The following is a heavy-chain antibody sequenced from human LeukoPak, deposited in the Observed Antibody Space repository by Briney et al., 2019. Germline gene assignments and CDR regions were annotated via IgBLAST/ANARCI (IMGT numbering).Heavy chain of an antibody. CDR3: ARQLIVVVPAAMAPNGEYYYMDV. V-gene: IGHV5-51*01. D-gene: IGHD2-2*01. J-gene: IGHJ6*03. CDR2: IYPGDSDT. Sequence: GESLKISCKGSGYSFTSYWIGWVRQMPGKGLEWMGIIYPGDSDTRYSPSFQGQVTISADKSISTAYLQWSSLKASDTAMYYCARQLIVVVPAAMAPNGEYYYMDVWGKGTTVTVFS. CDR1: GYSFTSYW.